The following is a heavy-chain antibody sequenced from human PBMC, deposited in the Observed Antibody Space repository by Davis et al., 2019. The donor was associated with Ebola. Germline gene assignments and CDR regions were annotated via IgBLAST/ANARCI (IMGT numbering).Heavy chain of an antibody. Sequence: AASVKVSCKASGYTFTGYYMHWVRQAPGQGLEWMGWINPNSGGTNYAQKFQGWVTMTRDTSISTAYMELSRLRSDKTAVYYCARGGGSSKRTMGYWGQGTLVTVSS. J-gene: IGHJ4*02. CDR1: GYTFTGYY. D-gene: IGHD1-26*01. V-gene: IGHV1-2*04. CDR3: ARGGGSSKRTMGY. CDR2: INPNSGGT.